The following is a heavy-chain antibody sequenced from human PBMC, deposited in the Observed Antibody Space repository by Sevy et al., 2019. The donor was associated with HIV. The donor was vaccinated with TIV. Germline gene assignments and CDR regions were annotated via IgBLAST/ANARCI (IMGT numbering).Heavy chain of an antibody. Sequence: GESLKISCKGSGYSFTNYWIGWVRQMPGKGLEWMGIIYPGDSDTRYSPSFQGQVTISADKSISTAYLQWSSLKSSDTAMYYCARLRYSSGWTDFDYWGQGTLVTVSS. J-gene: IGHJ4*02. D-gene: IGHD6-19*01. CDR2: IYPGDSDT. CDR1: GYSFTNYW. CDR3: ARLRYSSGWTDFDY. V-gene: IGHV5-51*01.